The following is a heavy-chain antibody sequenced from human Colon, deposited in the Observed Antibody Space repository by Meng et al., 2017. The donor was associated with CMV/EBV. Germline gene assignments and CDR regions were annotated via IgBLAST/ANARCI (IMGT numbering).Heavy chain of an antibody. CDR1: GFTFSSYA. J-gene: IGHJ6*02. CDR3: ARSLHHYYYYGMDV. V-gene: IGHV3-23*01. CDR2: ISGSGGST. Sequence: GESLKISCAASGFTFSSYAMGWVRQAPGKGLEWVSAISGSGGSTYYADSVKGRFTISRDHSKNTLYLQMNSLRAEDTAVYYCARSLHHYYYYGMDVWGQGTTVTVSS. D-gene: IGHD4-17*01.